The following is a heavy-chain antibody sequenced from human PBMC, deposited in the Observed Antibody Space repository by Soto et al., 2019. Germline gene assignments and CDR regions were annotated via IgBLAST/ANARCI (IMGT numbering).Heavy chain of an antibody. CDR2: IRSKAYGGTT. CDR3: TRPGYSGYAVYGMDV. D-gene: IGHD5-12*01. J-gene: IGHJ6*04. Sequence: GGSLRLSCTASGFTFGDYAMSWFRQAPGKGLEWVGFIRSKAYGGTTEYAASVKGRFTISRDDSKSIAYLQMNSLKTEDTAVYYCTRPGYSGYAVYGMDVWGKGTTVTVSS. V-gene: IGHV3-49*03. CDR1: GFTFGDYA.